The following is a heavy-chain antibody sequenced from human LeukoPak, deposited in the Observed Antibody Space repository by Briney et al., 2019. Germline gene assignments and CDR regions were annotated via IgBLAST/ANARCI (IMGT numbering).Heavy chain of an antibody. V-gene: IGHV3-30*02. Sequence: GGSLRLSCAASGFTFSSCGMHWVRQAPGKGLEGVAFIRYDGSNKYYADSVKGRFTISRDNSKNTLYLQMNSLRAEDTAVYYCARGTYDNDRSGRDYWGQGTLVTVSS. J-gene: IGHJ4*02. CDR1: GFTFSSCG. D-gene: IGHD3-22*01. CDR3: ARGTYDNDRSGRDY. CDR2: IRYDGSNK.